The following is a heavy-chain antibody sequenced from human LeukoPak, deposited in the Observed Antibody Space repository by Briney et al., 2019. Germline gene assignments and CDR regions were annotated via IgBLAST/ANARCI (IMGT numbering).Heavy chain of an antibody. CDR3: AKSVQLERRYYYYGMDV. Sequence: GGSLRLSCAASGFTFSSYGMHWVRQAPGKGLEGGAVISYDGSNKYYADSVKGRFTISRDNSKNTLYLQMNSLRAEDTAVYYCAKSVQLERRYYYYGMDVWGQGTTVTVSS. J-gene: IGHJ6*02. CDR1: GFTFSSYG. V-gene: IGHV3-30*18. CDR2: ISYDGSNK. D-gene: IGHD1-1*01.